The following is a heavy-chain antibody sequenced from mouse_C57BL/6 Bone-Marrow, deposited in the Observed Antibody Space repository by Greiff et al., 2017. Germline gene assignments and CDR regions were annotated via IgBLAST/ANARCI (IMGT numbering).Heavy chain of an antibody. V-gene: IGHV1-81*01. J-gene: IGHJ3*01. D-gene: IGHD2-13*01. CDR2: IYPRSGNT. CDR3: ASDRLGCRLFAY. Sequence: QVQLQQSGAELARPGASVKLSCKASGYTFPSYGISWVKPRTGQGLEWIGEIYPRSGNTYYNEKFKGKATLTADKSSSTAYMELRSLTSEDSAVDVCASDRLGCRLFAYWGQGTLVTVSA. CDR1: GYTFPSYG.